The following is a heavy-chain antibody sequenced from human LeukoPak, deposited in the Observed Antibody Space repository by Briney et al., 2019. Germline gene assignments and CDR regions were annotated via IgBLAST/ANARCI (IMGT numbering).Heavy chain of an antibody. J-gene: IGHJ4*02. CDR3: ARATTPDIAAAGTFDY. CDR2: IYTSGST. CDR1: GGSISSGSYY. V-gene: IGHV4-61*02. D-gene: IGHD6-13*01. Sequence: SETLSLTCTVSGGSISSGSYYWSWIRQHAGKGLEWIGRIYTSGSTYYNPSLKSRVTISVDTSKNQFSLKLSSVTAADTAVYYCARATTPDIAAAGTFDYWGQGTLVTVSS.